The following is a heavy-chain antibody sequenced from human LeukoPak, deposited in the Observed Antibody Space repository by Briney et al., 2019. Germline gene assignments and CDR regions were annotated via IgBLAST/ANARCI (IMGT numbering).Heavy chain of an antibody. CDR1: DDSITMYY. CDR2: IYTSGST. D-gene: IGHD6-13*01. CDR3: ARDGSSWSYYFDY. V-gene: IGHV4-4*07. Sequence: SETLSLTRTVSDDSITMYYWSWIRQPAGKGLEWIGRIYTSGSTNYNPSLKSRVTMSVDTSKNQFSLKLSSVTAADTAVYYCARDGSSWSYYFDYWGQGTLVTVSS. J-gene: IGHJ4*02.